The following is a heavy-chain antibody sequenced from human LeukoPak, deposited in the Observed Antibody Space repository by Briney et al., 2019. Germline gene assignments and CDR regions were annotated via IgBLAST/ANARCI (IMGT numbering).Heavy chain of an antibody. D-gene: IGHD5-24*01. Sequence: PSETLSLTCTVSGGSISSSSYYWGWIRQPPGKGLEWIGSIYYSGSTYYNPSLKSRVTISVDTSKNQFSLKLSSVTAADTAVYYCARHGDGDSFEYFLHWGQGTLVTVSS. CDR3: ARHGDGDSFEYFLH. CDR1: GGSISSSSYY. J-gene: IGHJ1*01. CDR2: IYYSGST. V-gene: IGHV4-39*01.